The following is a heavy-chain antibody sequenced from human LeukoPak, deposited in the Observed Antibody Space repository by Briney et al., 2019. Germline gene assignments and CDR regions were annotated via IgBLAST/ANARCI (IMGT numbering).Heavy chain of an antibody. CDR2: VNLQGST. V-gene: IGHV4-4*02. Sequence: SETLSLTCGVSGGSITNTNYWTWARQPPGKGLEWIGEVNLQGSTNYNPSLMRRVAIAVDTSENHISLQLTSVTAADTAVYYCAREGGPYRPLDYSGQGTLVTVSS. J-gene: IGHJ4*02. CDR1: GGSITNTNY. CDR3: AREGGPYRPLDY.